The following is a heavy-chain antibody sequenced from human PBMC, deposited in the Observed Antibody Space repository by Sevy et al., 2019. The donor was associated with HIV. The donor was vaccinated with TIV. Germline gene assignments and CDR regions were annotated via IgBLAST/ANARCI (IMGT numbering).Heavy chain of an antibody. CDR1: GGSISSYY. V-gene: IGHV4-59*01. D-gene: IGHD2-15*01. Sequence: SETLSLTCTVSGGSISSYYWSWIRQAPGKGLEWIGYIYYSGSTNYNPSLKSRVTISVDTSKNQFSLKLSSVTAADTAVYYCARDLTLSAEDCSGGSCYSGGAFDIWGQGTMVTVSS. J-gene: IGHJ3*02. CDR3: ARDLTLSAEDCSGGSCYSGGAFDI. CDR2: IYYSGST.